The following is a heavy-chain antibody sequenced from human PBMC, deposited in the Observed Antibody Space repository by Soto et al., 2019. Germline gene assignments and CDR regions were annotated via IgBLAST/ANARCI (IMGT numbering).Heavy chain of an antibody. D-gene: IGHD3-10*01. CDR3: ARDKFTMVRGVISDAFDI. Sequence: GGSLRLSCAASGFTFSSYWMSWVRQAPGKGLEWVANIKQDGSEKYYVDSVKGRFTISRGNAKNSLYLQMNSLKAEDTAVYYCARDKFTMVRGVISDAFDIWGQGTMVTVSS. J-gene: IGHJ3*02. CDR2: IKQDGSEK. CDR1: GFTFSSYW. V-gene: IGHV3-7*01.